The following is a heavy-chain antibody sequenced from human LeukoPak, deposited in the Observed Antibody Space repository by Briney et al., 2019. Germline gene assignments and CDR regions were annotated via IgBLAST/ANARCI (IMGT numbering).Heavy chain of an antibody. Sequence: GWSLRLSCAPSGFTFSSYSMKWLRPAPAKGRDWVASISSSSSYLHHPDSVKGRFTISRDNAKNSLYLQMNSLRAEDTAVYYCGRDPSGWYVYWGQGTLVTVSS. CDR1: GFTFSSYS. CDR2: ISSSSSYL. V-gene: IGHV3-21*01. D-gene: IGHD6-19*01. J-gene: IGHJ4*02. CDR3: GRDPSGWYVY.